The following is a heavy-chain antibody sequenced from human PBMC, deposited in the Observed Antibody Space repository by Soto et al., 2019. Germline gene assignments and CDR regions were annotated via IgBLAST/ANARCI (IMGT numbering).Heavy chain of an antibody. CDR2: IIPIFGTG. D-gene: IGHD6-13*01. Sequence: SVQVSCKASGGTFSSYTITWVRQPPGQGLEWMGGIIPIFGTGNYAQKFQGRVTITPDKSTSTAYMELSSMRSEDTAVYYCTRGETDSRFDYWGQGTPVTVSS. CDR1: GGTFSSYT. CDR3: TRGETDSRFDY. V-gene: IGHV1-69*06. J-gene: IGHJ4*02.